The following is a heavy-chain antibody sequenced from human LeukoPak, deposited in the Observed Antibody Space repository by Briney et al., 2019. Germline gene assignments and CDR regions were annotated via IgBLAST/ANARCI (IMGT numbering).Heavy chain of an antibody. J-gene: IGHJ6*03. Sequence: PGGSLRLSCAASGSTFSTDAMHWVRQAPGKGLEWVAVISDDGSKIYYADSVKGRFTISRDNAKNSLYLQMNSLRAEDTAVYYCARELLNTLPLSYSMDVWGKGATVIVSS. CDR1: GSTFSTDA. CDR2: ISDDGSKI. CDR3: ARELLNTLPLSYSMDV. D-gene: IGHD4/OR15-4a*01. V-gene: IGHV3-30*04.